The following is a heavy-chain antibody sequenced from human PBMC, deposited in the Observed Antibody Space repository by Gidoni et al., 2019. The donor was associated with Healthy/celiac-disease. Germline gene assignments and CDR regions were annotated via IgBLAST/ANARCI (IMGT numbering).Heavy chain of an antibody. D-gene: IGHD3-16*01. CDR3: ARDSAFGWFDP. CDR1: GFTFSRYG. Sequence: VQLVESGGGVVQPGRSLRLSCAASGFTFSRYGLDWVRQAPGKGLEWVAVIGYDGSNKYYADSVKGRFTISRDNSKNTMDLQMNSRRAEDTAVYDCARDSAFGWFDPWGQGTLVTVSS. V-gene: IGHV3-33*01. J-gene: IGHJ5*02. CDR2: IGYDGSNK.